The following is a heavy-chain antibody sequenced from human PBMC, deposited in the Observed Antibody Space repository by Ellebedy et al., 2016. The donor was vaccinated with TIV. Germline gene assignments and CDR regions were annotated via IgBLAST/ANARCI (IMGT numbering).Heavy chain of an antibody. CDR1: GGSISSVGYY. J-gene: IGHJ3*02. Sequence: MPSETLSLTCTVSGGSISSVGYYWNWVRQHPGKGLEWIGYIYYSGGTDYNPSLESRVTISADMSKNQFSLNLNSVTAADTAVYYCARDGGGEYDSGNYLERHTFEIWGRGTMVTVSS. CDR2: IYYSGGT. CDR3: ARDGGGEYDSGNYLERHTFEI. D-gene: IGHD3-22*01. V-gene: IGHV4-31*03.